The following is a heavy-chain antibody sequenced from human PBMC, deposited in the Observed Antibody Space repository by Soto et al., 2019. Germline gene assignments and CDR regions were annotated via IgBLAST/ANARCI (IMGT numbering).Heavy chain of an antibody. CDR3: ARELTGLTHAGEAAGLNNWFDP. V-gene: IGHV3-30*14. CDR1: GFSFSISP. Sequence: GGSLRLSCAASGFSFSISPMHWVRQAPGKGPEWVALISYDGTNKFYADSVKGRFTISRDNSKSTLYLQMNSLRAEDTAVYYCARELTGLTHAGEAAGLNNWFDPWGQGTLVTVSS. J-gene: IGHJ5*02. CDR2: ISYDGTNK. D-gene: IGHD6-13*01.